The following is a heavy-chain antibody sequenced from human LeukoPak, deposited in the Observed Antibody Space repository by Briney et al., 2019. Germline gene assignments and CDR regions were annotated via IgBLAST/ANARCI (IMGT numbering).Heavy chain of an antibody. CDR2: IFSGGST. CDR1: GFTVSSNY. V-gene: IGHV3-53*01. J-gene: IGHJ4*02. Sequence: GGSLRLSCVASGFTVSSNYMSWVRQAPGKGLEWVSAIFSGGSTFYADSVTGRFTISRDNSKNTVYLEMDSLRAEDTAVYYCARDLKTSGWYGDFDYWGQGTPVTVPS. D-gene: IGHD6-19*01. CDR3: ARDLKTSGWYGDFDY.